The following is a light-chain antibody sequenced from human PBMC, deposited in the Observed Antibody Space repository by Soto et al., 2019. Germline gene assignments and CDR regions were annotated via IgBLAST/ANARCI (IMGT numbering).Light chain of an antibody. Sequence: QSVLTQPPSVSGAPGQRVTISCTGSSSDIGAGYYVHWYHHLPGTAPKLLIFANTNRPSGVPDRFFGSRSGTSASLAITGLQAEDEADDYCQSYDSSLSGPVVFGGGTKLTVL. J-gene: IGLJ2*01. V-gene: IGLV1-40*01. CDR2: ANT. CDR3: QSYDSSLSGPVV. CDR1: SSDIGAGYY.